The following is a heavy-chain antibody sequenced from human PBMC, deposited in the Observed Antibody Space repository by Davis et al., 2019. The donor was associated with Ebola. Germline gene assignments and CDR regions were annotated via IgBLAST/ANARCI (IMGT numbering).Heavy chain of an antibody. J-gene: IGHJ4*02. CDR2: IRSKANTYAT. V-gene: IGHV3-73*01. D-gene: IGHD1-14*01. CDR3: TGTYQGFDY. Sequence: GESLKISCAASGFTFSGSAMHWVRQASGKGLEWVRHIRSKANTYATAYAASVKGRFTISRDDSKNTAYLQMNSLKTEDTAVYYCTGTYQGFDYWGQGTLVTVSS. CDR1: GFTFSGSA.